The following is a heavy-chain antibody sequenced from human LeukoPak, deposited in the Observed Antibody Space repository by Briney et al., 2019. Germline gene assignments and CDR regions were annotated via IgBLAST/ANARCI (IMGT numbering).Heavy chain of an antibody. CDR1: GFTFSNAW. J-gene: IGHJ4*02. CDR3: TTDVGSGYYDSSGYIDY. CDR2: IKSKTDGGTT. D-gene: IGHD3-22*01. V-gene: IGHV3-15*01. Sequence: GGSLRLSCAASGFTFSNAWMSWVRQAPGKGLEWVGRIKSKTDGGTTDYAAPVKGRFTISGDDSKNTLYLQMNSLKTEDTAVYYCTTDVGSGYYDSSGYIDYWGQGTLVTVSS.